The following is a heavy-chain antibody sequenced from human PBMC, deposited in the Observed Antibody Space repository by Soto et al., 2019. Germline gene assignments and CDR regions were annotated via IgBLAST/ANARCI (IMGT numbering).Heavy chain of an antibody. CDR1: GGSISSYY. Sequence: SETLSLTCTVSGGSISSYYWSWIRQPPGKGLEWIGYIYYSGTTNYNPSLKSRVTISVDTSKNQFSLNLNSVTAADTAVYYCARYSGTYYVYWGQGTLVTVSS. V-gene: IGHV4-59*01. CDR3: ARYSGTYYVY. J-gene: IGHJ4*02. CDR2: IYYSGTT. D-gene: IGHD1-26*01.